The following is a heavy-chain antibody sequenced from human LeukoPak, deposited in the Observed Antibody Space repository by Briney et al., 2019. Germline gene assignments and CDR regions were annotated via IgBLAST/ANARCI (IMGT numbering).Heavy chain of an antibody. D-gene: IGHD3-10*01. CDR1: GFTFSNYW. CDR2: INRDGSTT. Sequence: AGGSLRLSCAASGFTFSNYWVHWGRQAPGKGLVWVSRINRDGSTTKYADSGKGRFTVSRDNAKNTLNLQMNSLRAEDTAVYYCARDKKSGESSEIDYWGQGTLVTVSS. V-gene: IGHV3-74*03. CDR3: ARDKKSGESSEIDY. J-gene: IGHJ4*02.